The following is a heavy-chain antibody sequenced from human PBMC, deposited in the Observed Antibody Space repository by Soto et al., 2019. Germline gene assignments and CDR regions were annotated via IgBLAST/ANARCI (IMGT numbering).Heavy chain of an antibody. CDR1: GFTVSSNY. CDR3: ARDLREYGIEV. CDR2: IFSGGST. V-gene: IGHV3-53*01. Sequence: GVSLRLSCAASGFTVSSNYMTWVRQAPGKGLEWVSIIFSGGSTYYADSVRGRFTISRDHSKNTLSLQMNSLRGEDTAVYYCARDLREYGIEVWGQGTTVTVS. J-gene: IGHJ6*01.